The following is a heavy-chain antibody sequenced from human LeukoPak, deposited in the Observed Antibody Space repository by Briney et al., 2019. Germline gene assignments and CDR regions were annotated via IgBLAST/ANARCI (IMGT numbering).Heavy chain of an antibody. Sequence: PSETLSLTCAVYGGSFSGYYWSWIRQPPGKGLEWIGEINHSGSTNYNPSLKSRVTISVDTSKNQFSLKLSSVTAADTAVYYCARLPKGGSYFFGEYYYYGMDVWGQGTTVTVSS. V-gene: IGHV4-34*01. J-gene: IGHJ6*02. CDR1: GGSFSGYY. D-gene: IGHD1-26*01. CDR2: INHSGST. CDR3: ARLPKGGSYFFGEYYYYGMDV.